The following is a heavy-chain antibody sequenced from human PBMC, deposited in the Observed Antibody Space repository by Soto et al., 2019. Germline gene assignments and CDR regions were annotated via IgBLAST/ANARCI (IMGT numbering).Heavy chain of an antibody. CDR3: VKGYWKGDV. J-gene: IGHJ6*02. CDR1: GFTFSTYA. V-gene: IGHV3-23*01. CDR2: ISGSGGSI. D-gene: IGHD1-1*01. Sequence: EVQLLESGGGLVQPGGSLRLSCAASGFTFSTYAMNWVRQAPGNGLEWVSAISGSGGSIHYADSVKGRFTISRDNSKNTLYLQMNSLRDEDTAVYHCVKGYWKGDVWSQGTTVTVSS.